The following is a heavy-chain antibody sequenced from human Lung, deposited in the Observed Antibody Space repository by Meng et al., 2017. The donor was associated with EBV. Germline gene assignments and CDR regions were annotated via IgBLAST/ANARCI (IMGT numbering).Heavy chain of an antibody. D-gene: IGHD6-19*01. V-gene: IGHV3-23*01. CDR3: AKDRGWSSYYFDY. J-gene: IGHJ4*02. Sequence: GRLLGSGGGLVQPGGSLGLSCAASGFTFSSYAMSWVRQAPGKGLEWVSAISGSGGSTYYADSVKGRFTISRDNSKNTLYLQMNSLRAEDTAVYYCAKDRGWSSYYFDYWGQGTLVTVSS. CDR2: ISGSGGST. CDR1: GFTFSSYA.